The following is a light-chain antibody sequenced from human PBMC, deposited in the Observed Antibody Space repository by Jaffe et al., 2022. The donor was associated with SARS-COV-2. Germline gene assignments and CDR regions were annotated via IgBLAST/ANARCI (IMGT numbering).Light chain of an antibody. J-gene: IGKJ5*01. CDR3: QQAYTFPIT. CDR1: HSINIW. Sequence: DIQMTQSPSSVSASLGDRVTITCRASHSINIWLAWYQQRPGEAPNLLIYATTNLQSGVPSRFSGSGSGTDFTLTINSLQPEDFATYYCQQAYTFPITFGQGTRLEIK. V-gene: IGKV1D-12*01. CDR2: ATT.